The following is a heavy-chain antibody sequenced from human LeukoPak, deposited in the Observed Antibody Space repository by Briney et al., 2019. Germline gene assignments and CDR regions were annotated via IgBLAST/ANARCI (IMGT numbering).Heavy chain of an antibody. CDR3: ARVGGYYDSSGYYYYFDY. V-gene: IGHV4-59*01. Sequence: SETLSLTCTVSGGSISSYYWSWIRQPPGKGLEWIGYIYYSGSTNYNPSLKSRVTISVDTSKNQFSPKLSSVTAADTAVYYCARVGGYYDSSGYYYYFDYWGQGTLVTVSS. CDR1: GGSISSYY. J-gene: IGHJ4*02. D-gene: IGHD3-22*01. CDR2: IYYSGST.